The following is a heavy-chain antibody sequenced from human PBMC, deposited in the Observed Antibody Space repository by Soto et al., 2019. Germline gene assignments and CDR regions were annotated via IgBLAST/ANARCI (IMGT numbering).Heavy chain of an antibody. D-gene: IGHD1-26*01. CDR3: ERDRLGATGDY. V-gene: IGHV1-18*01. CDR2: IGAYNGKT. J-gene: IGHJ4*02. Sequence: GASVKVSCKASGYTFTSYGISWVRQAPGQGLEWMGWIGAYNGKTNNAQKLQGRVTMTTDTSTSTAYMELRSLRSDDTAVYYCERDRLGATGDYWGQGTLVTVSS. CDR1: GYTFTSYG.